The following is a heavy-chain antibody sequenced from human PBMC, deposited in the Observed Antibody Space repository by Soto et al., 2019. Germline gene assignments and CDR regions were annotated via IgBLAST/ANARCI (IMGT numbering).Heavy chain of an antibody. D-gene: IGHD3-10*01. V-gene: IGHV4-59*01. CDR3: ARRGGDFDY. J-gene: IGHJ4*02. CDR2: IYYSGST. CDR1: GGSISSYY. Sequence: QVQLQESGPGLVKPSETLSLTCTVSGGSISSYYWSWIRQPPGKGLEWIGYIYYSGSTNYNPSLKSRVTISVDTSKNQLSLTLSSVTAPDTAVYYCARRGGDFDYWGQGTLVTVSS.